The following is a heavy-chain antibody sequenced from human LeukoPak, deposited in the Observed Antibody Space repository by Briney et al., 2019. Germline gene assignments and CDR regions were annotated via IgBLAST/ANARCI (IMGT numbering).Heavy chain of an antibody. CDR3: ATYFYGEYGSYYFDY. CDR2: IYHSGTT. V-gene: IGHV4-4*02. J-gene: IGHJ4*02. CDR1: GAFITNSHW. D-gene: IGHD4-17*01. Sequence: SETLSLTCAVSGAFITNSHWWSWARQPPGKGLEWIGEIYHSGTTNYDPSLQSRVTMSVDKSKNQFSLKLSSVTAADTAVYYCATYFYGEYGSYYFDYWGQGTLVTVSS.